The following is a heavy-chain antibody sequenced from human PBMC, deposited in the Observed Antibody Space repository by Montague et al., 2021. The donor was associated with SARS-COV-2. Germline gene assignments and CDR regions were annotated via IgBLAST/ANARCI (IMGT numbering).Heavy chain of an antibody. CDR1: GFSLSTSGVG. V-gene: IGHV2-5*02. Sequence: PALVKPTQTLTLTCTFSGFSLSTSGVGVGWIRQPPGKALEWLALIYWDDGKRYSPSLKSRLTITKDTSKNQVVLTMTNMDPVDTATYYCAHRGIAVAGPGFDPWGQGTLVTVSS. CDR2: IYWDDGK. J-gene: IGHJ5*02. D-gene: IGHD6-19*01. CDR3: AHRGIAVAGPGFDP.